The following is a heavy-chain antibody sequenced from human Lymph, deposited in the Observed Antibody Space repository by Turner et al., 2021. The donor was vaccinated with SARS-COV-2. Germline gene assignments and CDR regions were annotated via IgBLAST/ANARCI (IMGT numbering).Heavy chain of an antibody. D-gene: IGHD7-27*01. CDR2: IWYDGSNK. CDR3: TRGSGAGDY. Sequence: QVQLVESGGGVVQPGRSLRLSCASSGFTCSNYGMHWVRRAPGKGLEWVAVIWYDGSNKYYADSVKGRFTISRDNSKNTLYLQMNSLRAEDTAVYYCTRGSGAGDYWGQGTLVTVSS. CDR1: GFTCSNYG. J-gene: IGHJ4*02. V-gene: IGHV3-33*01.